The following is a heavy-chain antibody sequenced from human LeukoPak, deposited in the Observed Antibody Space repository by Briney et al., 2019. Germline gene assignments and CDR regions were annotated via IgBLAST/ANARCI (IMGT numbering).Heavy chain of an antibody. CDR3: AKVSAVGGFYYYGMDV. J-gene: IGHJ6*02. CDR2: ISNDGSDI. CDR1: GFTFSSYG. V-gene: IGHV3-30*18. D-gene: IGHD6-19*01. Sequence: GRSLRLSCAASGFTFSSYGMHWVRQAPGKGLEWVAVISNDGSDIYYADSVKGRFTISRDNSKNTLYLQMNSLRDEDTAVYYCAKVSAVGGFYYYGMDVWGQGTTVTVSS.